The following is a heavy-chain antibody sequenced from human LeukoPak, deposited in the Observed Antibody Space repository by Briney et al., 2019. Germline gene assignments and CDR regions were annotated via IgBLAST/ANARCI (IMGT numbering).Heavy chain of an antibody. CDR3: AKMGAPGFDY. V-gene: IGHV3-21*01. Sequence: GGSLRLSCAASGFTFSSYSMNWVRQAPGKGLEWVSSIGSSSSYIYYADSVKGRFTISRDNAKNSLYLQMNSLRAEDTAVYYCAKMGAPGFDYWGQGTLVTVSS. CDR1: GFTFSSYS. CDR2: IGSSSSYI. D-gene: IGHD3-16*01. J-gene: IGHJ4*02.